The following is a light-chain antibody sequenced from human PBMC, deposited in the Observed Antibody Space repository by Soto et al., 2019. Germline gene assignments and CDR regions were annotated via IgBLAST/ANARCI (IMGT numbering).Light chain of an antibody. CDR3: QQYNNWWT. V-gene: IGKV3-15*01. CDR1: QSVSSN. J-gene: IGKJ1*01. CDR2: GAS. Sequence: IVITQSAATLSRSPGERASLSCRGSQSVSSNLAWYQQKPGQAPRLLIYGASTRATGIPARFSGSGSVTEFTLIISSLQSEDFAVYYCQQYNNWWTFGQGTKVDI.